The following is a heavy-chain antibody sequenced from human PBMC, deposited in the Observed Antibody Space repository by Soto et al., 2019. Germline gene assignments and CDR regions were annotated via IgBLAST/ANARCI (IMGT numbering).Heavy chain of an antibody. J-gene: IGHJ6*02. D-gene: IGHD3-16*01. CDR1: GFTFNSYW. Sequence: GGSLRLSCAASGFTFNSYWMHWVRQAPGKGLVWVSRLNSDGSSKYYGDSMKGRFTISRDNAENTVHLQMNSLRDEDTAVYFCARGLKNYYAMDVWGQGTTVTVSS. CDR2: LNSDGSSK. V-gene: IGHV3-74*01. CDR3: ARGLKNYYAMDV.